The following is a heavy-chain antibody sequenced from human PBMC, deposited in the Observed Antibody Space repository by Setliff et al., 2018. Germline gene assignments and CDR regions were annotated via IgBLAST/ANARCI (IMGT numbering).Heavy chain of an antibody. CDR1: GFTFSSYR. V-gene: IGHV3-33*08. CDR3: ARTCSGSGCYAGLES. J-gene: IGHJ4*02. Sequence: GGSLRLSCAASGFTFSSYRMHWVRQAPGKGLEWVAVIWGNGGNKYHADSVKGRFTISRDNSKNTLYLQMNSLRPEDTAVYYCARTCSGSGCYAGLESWGQGTPVTVSS. CDR2: IWGNGGNK. D-gene: IGHD2-15*01.